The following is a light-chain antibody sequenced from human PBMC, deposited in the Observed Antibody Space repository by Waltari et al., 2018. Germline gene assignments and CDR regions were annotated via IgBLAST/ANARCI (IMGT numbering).Light chain of an antibody. CDR3: QQYYSTPRT. Sequence: DIVMTQSPDSLAVSLGERATSSCRSSQSLLYVSNNKNYLAWYQQKPGQPPKLLISWASTRESGVPDRFSGSGSGTDITLTISRLQAADVAVYYCQQYYSTPRTFGQGTRVEIK. CDR1: QSLLYVSNNKNY. J-gene: IGKJ1*01. CDR2: WAS. V-gene: IGKV4-1*01.